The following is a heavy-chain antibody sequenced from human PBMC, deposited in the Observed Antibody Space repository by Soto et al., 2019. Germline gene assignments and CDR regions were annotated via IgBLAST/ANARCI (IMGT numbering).Heavy chain of an antibody. CDR3: ARYNSGWDFDY. V-gene: IGHV3-33*01. J-gene: IGHJ4*02. Sequence: QEQLVESGGGVVQPGRSLRLSCATSGFTFSTYGMHWVRQAPGMGLEWVAVISYDGSNKFYTDSVKGRFTISRDFSKNTLYLQMSSLRVEDTATYYCARYNSGWDFDYWGQGTLVTVSS. CDR1: GFTFSTYG. CDR2: ISYDGSNK. D-gene: IGHD6-19*01.